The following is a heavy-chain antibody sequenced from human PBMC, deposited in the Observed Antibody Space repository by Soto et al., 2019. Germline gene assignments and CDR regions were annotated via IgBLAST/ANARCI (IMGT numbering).Heavy chain of an antibody. Sequence: EVQLVESGGGLVKPGGSLRLSCAASGFTFSDYTMNWVRQAPGKGLEWASSISSTSSFIYYADSVKGRFTISRDNAKNSLYLQMNSLRAEDTAVYYCAGPYSSGDRLLGYWGQGTLVTVSS. J-gene: IGHJ4*02. D-gene: IGHD6-19*01. CDR3: AGPYSSGDRLLGY. V-gene: IGHV3-21*06. CDR2: ISSTSSFI. CDR1: GFTFSDYT.